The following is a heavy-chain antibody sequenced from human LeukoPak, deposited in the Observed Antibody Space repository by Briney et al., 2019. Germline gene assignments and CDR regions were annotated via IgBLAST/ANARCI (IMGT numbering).Heavy chain of an antibody. CDR1: GGSLSSSSSY. CDR3: AREGYSSSPGGTPFDY. CDR2: SHYSGTT. Sequence: PSETLSLTCTVSGGSLSSSSSYWGWIRQPPGKGLEWIGSSHYSGTTHYNPSLKSRVTISVDTSKSQFSLKLSSVTAADTAVYYCAREGYSSSPGGTPFDYWGQGTLVTVSS. V-gene: IGHV4-39*07. J-gene: IGHJ4*02. D-gene: IGHD6-6*01.